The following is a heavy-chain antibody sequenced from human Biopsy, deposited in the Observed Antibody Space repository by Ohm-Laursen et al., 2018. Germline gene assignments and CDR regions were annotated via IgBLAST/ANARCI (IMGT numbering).Heavy chain of an antibody. V-gene: IGHV4-59*11. CDR2: ISHTGYT. D-gene: IGHD4-23*01. CDR1: GCSFTGHY. CDR3: ARGSNEYGGLYFPH. J-gene: IGHJ1*01. Sequence: VTLSLTCTVSGCSFTGHYWTWIRQPPGKGLEWIGHISHTGYTSYKASLKSRVTISLDTSRKHFSLRLTSLAAADTAVYYCARGSNEYGGLYFPHWGQGTLVTVSS.